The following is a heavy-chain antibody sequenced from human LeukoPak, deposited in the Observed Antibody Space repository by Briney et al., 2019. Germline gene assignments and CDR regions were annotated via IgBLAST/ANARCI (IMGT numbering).Heavy chain of an antibody. V-gene: IGHV4-4*07. J-gene: IGHJ4*02. CDR3: ARGGIAVSGADY. D-gene: IGHD6-19*01. Sequence: PSEILSLTCTVSGGSISAYYWSWIRQPAGKGLEWIGRIFASGSTNYNPSLEGRVTMSVDTTKNQFSLNLRSVTAADTAAYYCARGGIAVSGADYWGQGTLVTVCS. CDR1: GGSISAYY. CDR2: IFASGST.